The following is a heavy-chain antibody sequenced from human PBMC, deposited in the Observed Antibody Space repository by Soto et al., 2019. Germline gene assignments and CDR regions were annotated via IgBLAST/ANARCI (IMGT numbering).Heavy chain of an antibody. D-gene: IGHD7-27*01. V-gene: IGHV4-4*02. CDR2: IYHTGIA. J-gene: IGHJ6*02. CDR3: VSKWGPYYYGLDV. Sequence: KSSETLSLTCTVSGDSISNNHWWSLVRQPPGKGPELIGEIYHTGIANYNPSLESRVAFSVDKSKNQFSLSLTSVTAADTAVYYCVSKWGPYYYGLDVWGQGTTVTVSS. CDR1: GDSISNNHW.